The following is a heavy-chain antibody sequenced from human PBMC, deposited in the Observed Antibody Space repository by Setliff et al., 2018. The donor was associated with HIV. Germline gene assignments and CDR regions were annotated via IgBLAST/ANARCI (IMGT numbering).Heavy chain of an antibody. D-gene: IGHD2-2*01. V-gene: IGHV4-31*02. CDR3: ARGESTTWDLAEYFQH. Sequence: PSETLSLPCTVSGVSVSSGGYYWSWIRQHPGKGLEWIGYVYYTGTSYFNPSLKSRITISVDTSKNHFSLKLGFVTAADTAVYYCARGESTTWDLAEYFQHWGHGTLVTVSS. J-gene: IGHJ1*01. CDR1: GVSVSSGGYY. CDR2: VYYTGTS.